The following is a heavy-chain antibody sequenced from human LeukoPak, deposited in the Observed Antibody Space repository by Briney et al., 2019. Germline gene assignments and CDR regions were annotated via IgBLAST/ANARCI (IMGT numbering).Heavy chain of an antibody. Sequence: PGGSLRLSCAASGFTFSSYAMHWVRQAPGKGLEYASGISSNGGSTYYADSVKGRFTISRDNSKNTLYLQMGSLRADDMAVYYCARDPGYGDYFGWYFDLWGRGTLVTVSS. V-gene: IGHV3-64*02. CDR3: ARDPGYGDYFGWYFDL. CDR2: ISSNGGST. J-gene: IGHJ2*01. CDR1: GFTFSSYA. D-gene: IGHD4-17*01.